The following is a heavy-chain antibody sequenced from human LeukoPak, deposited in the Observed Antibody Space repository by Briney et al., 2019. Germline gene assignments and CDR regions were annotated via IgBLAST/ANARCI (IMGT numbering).Heavy chain of an antibody. D-gene: IGHD3-22*01. CDR2: IYYSGST. Sequence: SETLSLTCTVSGGSISSSSYYWGWNRQPPGKGLEWIGSIYYSGSTYYNPSLKSRVTISVDTSKNQFSLKLSSVTAADTAVYYCARSITMIVVVTDFDYWGQGTLVTVSS. CDR1: GGSISSSSYY. CDR3: ARSITMIVVVTDFDY. J-gene: IGHJ4*02. V-gene: IGHV4-39*01.